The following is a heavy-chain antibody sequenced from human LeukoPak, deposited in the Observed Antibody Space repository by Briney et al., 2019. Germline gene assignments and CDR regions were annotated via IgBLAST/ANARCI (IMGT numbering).Heavy chain of an antibody. D-gene: IGHD3-3*01. CDR3: AKAGAIHYDFWSGYYFDY. Sequence: PGGSLRLSCAASGFTFSSYAMSWVRQAPGKGLEWVSAISRSDGSTYYADSVKGRFTISRDNSKNTLYLQMNSLRAEDTAVYYCAKAGAIHYDFWSGYYFDYWGQGTLVTVSS. J-gene: IGHJ4*02. V-gene: IGHV3-23*01. CDR1: GFTFSSYA. CDR2: ISRSDGST.